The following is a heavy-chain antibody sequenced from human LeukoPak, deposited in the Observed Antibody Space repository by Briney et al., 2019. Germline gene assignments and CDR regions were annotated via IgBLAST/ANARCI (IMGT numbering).Heavy chain of an antibody. CDR3: ARAGDCSGGSCYSSDSSGYYLFFDY. CDR2: IYYSGST. V-gene: IGHV4-39*07. Sequence: SETLSLTCTVSGGSISSSSTYYWGWIRQPPGKGLEWIGSIYYSGSTYYNPSLKSRVTISVDTSKNQFSLNLSSVTAADTAVYYCARAGDCSGGSCYSSDSSGYYLFFDYWGQGTLVTVSS. CDR1: GGSISSSSTYY. D-gene: IGHD2-15*01. J-gene: IGHJ4*02.